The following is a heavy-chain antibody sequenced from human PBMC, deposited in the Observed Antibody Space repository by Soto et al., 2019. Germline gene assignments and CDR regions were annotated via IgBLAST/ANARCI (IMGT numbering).Heavy chain of an antibody. CDR3: ARGEPTVVIAYYFDY. CDR1: GGTFSSYA. CDR2: IIPIFGTA. D-gene: IGHD4-17*01. V-gene: IGHV1-69*01. J-gene: IGHJ4*02. Sequence: QVQLVQSGAEVKKPGSSLRVSCKASGGTFSSYAISWVRQAPGQGLEWMGGIIPIFGTANYAQKFQGRVTITADESTSTAYMELSSLRSEDTAVYYCARGEPTVVIAYYFDYWGQGTLVTVSS.